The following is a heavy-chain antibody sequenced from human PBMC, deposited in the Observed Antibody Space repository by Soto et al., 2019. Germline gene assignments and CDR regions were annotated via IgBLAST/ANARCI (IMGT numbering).Heavy chain of an antibody. J-gene: IGHJ5*02. D-gene: IGHD3-3*01. CDR2: INAGNGDT. V-gene: IGHV1-3*01. CDR1: GYSFTNYA. Sequence: ASVQVSCKTSGYSFTNYALHWVRQAPGQRLEWMGWINAGNGDTIYSQKFQGRVTLTRDSSATTAYMELSSLRSEDTAVYYCARVCLYSFFGVVTPPGNWFDLWGQGTPVTVSS. CDR3: ARVCLYSFFGVVTPPGNWFDL.